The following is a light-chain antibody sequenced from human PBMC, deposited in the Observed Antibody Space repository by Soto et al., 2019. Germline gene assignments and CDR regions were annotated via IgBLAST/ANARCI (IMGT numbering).Light chain of an antibody. V-gene: IGKV1-39*01. Sequence: IQMTPSPSSLSASVGDTVTVTCRASQTIRTYLNWYQQKPGKAPKLLIYAASSLHSGVPSRFSGSGSGTDFTLTISSLQPEDFATYSCQQSYSLPLTFGGGTKVDIK. CDR2: AAS. CDR3: QQSYSLPLT. CDR1: QTIRTY. J-gene: IGKJ4*01.